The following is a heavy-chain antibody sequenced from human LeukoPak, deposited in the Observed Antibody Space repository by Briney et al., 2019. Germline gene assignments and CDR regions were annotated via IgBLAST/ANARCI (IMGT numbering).Heavy chain of an antibody. Sequence: SVKVSCKASGGTFSSYAISWVRQAPGQGLEWMGGIIPIFGTANYAQKFQGRVTITADESTSTAYMELSSLRSEDTAVYYCARDQQQLVQEHLGVAFDIWGQGTMVTVSS. CDR1: GGTFSSYA. CDR2: IIPIFGTA. V-gene: IGHV1-69*13. CDR3: ARDQQQLVQEHLGVAFDI. D-gene: IGHD6-13*01. J-gene: IGHJ3*02.